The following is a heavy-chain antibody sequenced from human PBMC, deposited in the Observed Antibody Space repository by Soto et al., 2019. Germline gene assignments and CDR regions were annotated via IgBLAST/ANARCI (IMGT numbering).Heavy chain of an antibody. CDR3: VRLIGNSWLDS. J-gene: IGHJ5*01. CDR1: GFTFSRYW. CDR2: IKSDGSA. V-gene: IGHV3-74*01. D-gene: IGHD2-8*01. Sequence: GGSLRLSCAASGFTFSRYWMHWVRQAPGKGLVWVSLIKSDGSASYADSVKGRFTISRDNAKNTLYLQMNSLRVDDTAVYYCVRLIGNSWLDSWGQGTLVTVSS.